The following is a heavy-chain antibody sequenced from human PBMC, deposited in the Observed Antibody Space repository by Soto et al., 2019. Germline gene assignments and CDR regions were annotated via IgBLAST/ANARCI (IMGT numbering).Heavy chain of an antibody. D-gene: IGHD4-17*01. CDR1: VGSISTGGYY. V-gene: IGHV4-31*03. CDR3: ARGLSVTLFDN. J-gene: IGHJ4*02. CDR2: IYYSGST. Sequence: QVQLQESGPGLVKPSQTLSLTCTVSVGSISTGGYYWTWIRQHPGKGLEWIGYIYYSGSTYYNPSLKSRVTISVDTSKNQFSLKLRSVTAADTAVYYCARGLSVTLFDNWGQGTLVTVSS.